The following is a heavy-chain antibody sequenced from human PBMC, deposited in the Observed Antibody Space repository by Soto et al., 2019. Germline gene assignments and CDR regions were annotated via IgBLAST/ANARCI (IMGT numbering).Heavy chain of an antibody. V-gene: IGHV4-4*02. CDR1: GGSISSSNW. CDR2: IYHSGST. CDR3: ARGGYDYEMGRFDY. D-gene: IGHD5-12*01. J-gene: IGHJ4*02. Sequence: KPSETLSLTCAVSGGSISSSNWWSWVRQPPGKGLEWIGEIYHSGSTNYNPSLKSRGTISVDKSKNQFSLKLSSVTAADTAVYYCARGGYDYEMGRFDYWGQGTLVTVSS.